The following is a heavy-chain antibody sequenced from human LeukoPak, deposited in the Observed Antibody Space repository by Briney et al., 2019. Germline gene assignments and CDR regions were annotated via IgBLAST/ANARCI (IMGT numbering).Heavy chain of an antibody. J-gene: IGHJ4*02. CDR1: GFTFSSYS. D-gene: IGHD3-22*01. CDR3: ARDHTRGSSGY. Sequence: GGSLRLSCAASGFTFSSYSMNWVRQAPRKGLELASSISSSSSYIYYADSVKGRFTISRDNAKNSLYLQMNSLRAEDTAVYYCARDHTRGSSGYWGQGTLVTVSS. V-gene: IGHV3-21*01. CDR2: ISSSSSYI.